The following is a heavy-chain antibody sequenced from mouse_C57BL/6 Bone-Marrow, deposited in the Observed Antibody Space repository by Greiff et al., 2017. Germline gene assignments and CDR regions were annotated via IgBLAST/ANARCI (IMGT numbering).Heavy chain of an antibody. D-gene: IGHD1-1*01. J-gene: IGHJ1*03. CDR2: IHPNSGST. Sequence: QVQLQQPGAELVKPGASVKLSCKASGYTFTSYWMHWVKQRPGQGLEWIGMIHPNSGSTNYNEKFKSKATLTVDKSSITAYMQLSSLTSEDSAVYYCANYGSSDCYCDVWGTGTTVTVSS. CDR3: ANYGSSDCYCDV. V-gene: IGHV1-64*01. CDR1: GYTFTSYW.